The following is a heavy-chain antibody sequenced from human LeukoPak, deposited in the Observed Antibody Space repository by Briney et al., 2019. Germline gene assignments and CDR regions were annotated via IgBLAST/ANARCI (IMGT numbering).Heavy chain of an antibody. V-gene: IGHV4-61*02. Sequence: PSQTLSLTCTVSGGSISSGSYYWSWIRQPAGKGLEWIGRIYTSGSTNYNPSLKSRVTISVDTSKNQFSLKLSSVTAADTAVYYCARYTMVRGVWWMHAFDIWGQGTMVTVSS. D-gene: IGHD3-10*01. CDR3: ARYTMVRGVWWMHAFDI. CDR1: GGSISSGSYY. J-gene: IGHJ3*02. CDR2: IYTSGST.